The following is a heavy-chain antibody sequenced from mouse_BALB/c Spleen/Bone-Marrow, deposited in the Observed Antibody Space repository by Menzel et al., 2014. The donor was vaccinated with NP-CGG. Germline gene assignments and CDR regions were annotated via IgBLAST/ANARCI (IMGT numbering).Heavy chain of an antibody. CDR3: ARYYYGSSLFDY. CDR2: IDPANGNT. V-gene: IGHV14-3*02. J-gene: IGHJ2*01. CDR1: GFNIKDTY. Sequence: EVQLQQSGAKLVKPGASVKLSCTASGFNIKDTYMHWVKQRPEQGLEWIGRIDPANGNTKYDPKFQGKATITADTSSNTAYLQLSSLTSEDTAVYYCARYYYGSSLFDYWGQGTTLTVSS. D-gene: IGHD1-1*01.